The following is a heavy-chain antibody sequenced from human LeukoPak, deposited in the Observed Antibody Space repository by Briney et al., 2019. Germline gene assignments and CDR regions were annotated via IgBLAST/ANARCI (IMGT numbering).Heavy chain of an antibody. D-gene: IGHD4-17*01. V-gene: IGHV3-23*01. CDR2: ISGSGGST. CDR3: AREYDYGDYFDY. J-gene: IGHJ4*02. CDR1: GFTFSSYW. Sequence: GGSLRLSCAASGFTFSSYWMSWVRQAPGKGLEWVSAISGSGGSTYYADSVKGRFTISRDNAKNSLYLQMNSLRAEDTAVYYCAREYDYGDYFDYWGQGTLVTVSS.